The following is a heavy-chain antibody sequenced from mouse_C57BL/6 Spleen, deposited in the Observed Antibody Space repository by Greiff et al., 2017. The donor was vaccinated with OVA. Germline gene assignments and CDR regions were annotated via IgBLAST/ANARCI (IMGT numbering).Heavy chain of an antibody. CDR2: IDPSDSYT. J-gene: IGHJ2*01. V-gene: IGHV1-69*01. CDR1: GYTFTSYW. Sequence: QVQLKQPGAELVMPGASVKLSCKASGYTFTSYWMHWVKQRPGQGLEWIGEIDPSDSYTNYNQKFKGKSTLTVDKSSSTAYMQLSSLTSEDSAVYYCARSGSNSIFDYWGQGTTLTVSS. CDR3: ARSGSNSIFDY. D-gene: IGHD2-5*01.